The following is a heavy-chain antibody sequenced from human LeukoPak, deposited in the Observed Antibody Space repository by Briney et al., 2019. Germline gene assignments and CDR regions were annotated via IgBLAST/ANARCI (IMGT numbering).Heavy chain of an antibody. CDR2: IKQDGSEK. Sequence: GGSLRLSCAASGFTFSSYSMNWVRQAPGKGLEWVGNIKQDGSEKYYVDSVKGRFTISRDNAKSSLYLDMNSLRVEDTAIYYCTRDFDPWGQGTLVTVSS. CDR3: TRDFDP. CDR1: GFTFSSYS. J-gene: IGHJ5*02. V-gene: IGHV3-7*01.